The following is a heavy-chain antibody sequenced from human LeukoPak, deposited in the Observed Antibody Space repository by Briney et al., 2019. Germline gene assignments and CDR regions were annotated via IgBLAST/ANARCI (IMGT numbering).Heavy chain of an antibody. V-gene: IGHV3-23*01. CDR3: AKGGPSSTYFDY. CDR1: GITLSNYG. Sequence: GGSLRLSCAVSGITLSNYGMSWVRQAPGKGLEWVAGISDRGGRTNYADSVKGRFTISRENSKNTLYLQMNSLRAEDTAVYFCAKGGPSSTYFDYWGQGTLVTVSS. CDR2: ISDRGGRT. J-gene: IGHJ4*02. D-gene: IGHD6-13*01.